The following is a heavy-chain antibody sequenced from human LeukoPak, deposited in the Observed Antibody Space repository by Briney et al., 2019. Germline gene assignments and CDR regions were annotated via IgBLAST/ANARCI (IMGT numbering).Heavy chain of an antibody. CDR2: IYGVGTT. CDR3: ARVSHEAVASFDI. Sequence: GGTLRLSCAASGFSVSGNYMSWVRHAPEKGLEWVSVIYGVGTTYYADSVKGRFTISRDNSKKTLYLQMNSLRVDDTALYYCARVSHEAVASFDIWGQGTMVTVSS. D-gene: IGHD6-19*01. V-gene: IGHV3-53*01. J-gene: IGHJ3*02. CDR1: GFSVSGNY.